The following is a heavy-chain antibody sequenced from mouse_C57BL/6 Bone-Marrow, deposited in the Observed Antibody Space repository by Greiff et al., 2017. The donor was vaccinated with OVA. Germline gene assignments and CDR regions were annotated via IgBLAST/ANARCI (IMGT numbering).Heavy chain of an antibody. CDR2: ISSGGSYT. CDR1: GFTFSSYG. CDR3: ARVITTVVAWYFDV. V-gene: IGHV5-6*01. D-gene: IGHD1-1*01. J-gene: IGHJ1*03. Sequence: EVMLVESGGDLVKPGGSLKLSCAASGFTFSSYGMSWVRQTPDKRLEWVATISSGGSYTYYPGSVKGRFTISRDTAKNTLYLQMSSLKSEDTAMYYCARVITTVVAWYFDVWGTGTTVTVSS.